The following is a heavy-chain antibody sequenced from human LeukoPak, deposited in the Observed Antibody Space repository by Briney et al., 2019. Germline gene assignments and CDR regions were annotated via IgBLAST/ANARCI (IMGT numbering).Heavy chain of an antibody. CDR2: ISSSSSYI. CDR3: AKGYCSSTSCSSYYYYYYYMDV. CDR1: GFTFSSYS. J-gene: IGHJ6*03. Sequence: PGGSLRLSCAASGFTFSSYSMNWVRQAPGKGLEWVSSISSSSSYIYYADSVKGRFTISRDNAKNSLYLQMDSLRAEDTAVYYCAKGYCSSTSCSSYYYYYYYMDVWGKGTTVTVSS. D-gene: IGHD2-2*01. V-gene: IGHV3-21*01.